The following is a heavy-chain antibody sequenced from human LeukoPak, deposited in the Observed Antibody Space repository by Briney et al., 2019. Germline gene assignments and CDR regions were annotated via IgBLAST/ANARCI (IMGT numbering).Heavy chain of an antibody. Sequence: PGGSLRLSCAASGFTFSSYSMNWVRQAPGKGLEWVSYISSSGSTIYYADSVKGRFTISRDNAKNSLYLQMNSLRAEDTAVYYCARVVGLRFLEWEGPLDYWGQGTLVTVSS. J-gene: IGHJ4*02. CDR3: ARVVGLRFLEWEGPLDY. CDR2: ISSSGSTI. D-gene: IGHD3-3*01. V-gene: IGHV3-48*04. CDR1: GFTFSSYS.